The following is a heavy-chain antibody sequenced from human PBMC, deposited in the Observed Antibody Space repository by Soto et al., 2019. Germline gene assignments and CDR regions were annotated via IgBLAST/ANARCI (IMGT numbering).Heavy chain of an antibody. J-gene: IGHJ6*03. CDR2: ISSSSSYI. V-gene: IGHV3-21*01. CDR1: GFTFSSYS. D-gene: IGHD3-3*01. CDR3: ARAQGSDFWSGYPYYYYYMDV. Sequence: GGSLRLSCAASGFTFSSYSMNWVRQAPGKGLEWVSSISSSSSYIYYADSVKGRFTISRDNAKNSLYLQMNSLRAEDTAVYYCARAQGSDFWSGYPYYYYYMDVWGKGTTVTVSS.